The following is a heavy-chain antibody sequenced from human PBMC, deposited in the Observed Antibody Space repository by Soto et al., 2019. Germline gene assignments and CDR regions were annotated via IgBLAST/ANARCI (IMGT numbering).Heavy chain of an antibody. CDR3: AILLPSAGSGYVGVDY. D-gene: IGHD3-22*01. Sequence: QVQLQESGPGLVKPSETLSLTCTVSGGSVSSGSYYWSGIRQPPGKGLEWTGYIYYSGSTNYNPSHQRRITTTTDTSNMRFSLKLSSMTAADTAVYYCAILLPSAGSGYVGVDYCSQSTVVT. V-gene: IGHV4-61*01. J-gene: IGHJ4*02. CDR2: IYYSGST. CDR1: GGSVSSGSYY.